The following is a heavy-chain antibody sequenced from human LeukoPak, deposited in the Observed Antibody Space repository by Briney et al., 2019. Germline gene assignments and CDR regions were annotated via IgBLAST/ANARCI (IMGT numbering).Heavy chain of an antibody. CDR2: IYYSGST. D-gene: IGHD3-22*01. Sequence: SETLSLTCTVSGGSISSSSYYWGWIRPPPGKGLEWIGSIYYSGSTFYNPSLKSRVTISVDTSKNQFSLKLSSVTAADTAVYYCARLLGSGYYTFGYWGQGTLVTVSS. CDR1: GGSISSSSYY. V-gene: IGHV4-39*01. CDR3: ARLLGSGYYTFGY. J-gene: IGHJ4*02.